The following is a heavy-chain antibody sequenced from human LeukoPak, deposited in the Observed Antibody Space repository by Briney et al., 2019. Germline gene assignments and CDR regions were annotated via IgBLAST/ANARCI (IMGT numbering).Heavy chain of an antibody. CDR1: GFTFSYYA. Sequence: PGGSLRLSCAASGFTFSYYAMHWVRQAPGKGLEWVSAISGSGGSTYYADSVKGRFTISRDNSKNTLYLQMNSLRAEDTAVYYCAKVEYEAAAGTAPDYWGQGTLVTVSS. CDR3: AKVEYEAAAGTAPDY. J-gene: IGHJ4*02. CDR2: ISGSGGST. V-gene: IGHV3-23*01. D-gene: IGHD6-13*01.